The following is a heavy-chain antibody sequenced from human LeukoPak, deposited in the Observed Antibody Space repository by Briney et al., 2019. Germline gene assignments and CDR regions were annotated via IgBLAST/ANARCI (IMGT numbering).Heavy chain of an antibody. V-gene: IGHV4-59*01. J-gene: IGHJ6*02. Sequence: SETLSLTCTVSGGSISRYYWNWIRQPPGKGLEWIGYIYYSGSTNYNPSLKSRVTISVDTSKNHFSLKLSSVTAADTAMYYCARDYYYGMDVWGQGTTVTVSS. CDR1: GGSISRYY. CDR2: IYYSGST. CDR3: ARDYYYGMDV.